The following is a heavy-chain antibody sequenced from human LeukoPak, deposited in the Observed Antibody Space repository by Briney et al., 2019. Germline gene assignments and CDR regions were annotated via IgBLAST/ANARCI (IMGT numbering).Heavy chain of an antibody. Sequence: QPGGSLRLSCAASGFTFSSTSMSWVRQAPGKGLEWVAVAAGGGDGTYYADSVKGRFTISRDNSNNTLYLQMNSLRAEDTAVYYCAKLTTSWGQGTLVTVSS. CDR1: GFTFSSTS. J-gene: IGHJ4*02. CDR3: AKLTTS. CDR2: AAGGGDGT. V-gene: IGHV3-23*01. D-gene: IGHD4-11*01.